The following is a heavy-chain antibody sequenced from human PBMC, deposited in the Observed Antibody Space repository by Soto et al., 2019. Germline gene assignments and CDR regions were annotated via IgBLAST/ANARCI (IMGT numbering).Heavy chain of an antibody. D-gene: IGHD4-17*01. CDR3: ARHPGNYGDWAFDH. Sequence: QLQLQESGPGLVKPSETLSLTCTVSGGSISTNSHYWAWIRQPPGKGLEWIASIHYDGRTYYNPPRKSRVAVSLDTSKNQFSRNLSSVTAADTAMYYCARHPGNYGDWAFDHWGQGTLVTISS. CDR1: GGSISTNSHY. J-gene: IGHJ4*02. CDR2: IHYDGRT. V-gene: IGHV4-39*01.